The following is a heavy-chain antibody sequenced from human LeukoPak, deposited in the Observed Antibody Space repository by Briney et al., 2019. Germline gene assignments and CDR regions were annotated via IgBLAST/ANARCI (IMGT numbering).Heavy chain of an antibody. J-gene: IGHJ6*03. CDR3: ARFPPPSSGWYGETYYYYYMDV. Sequence: GGSLRLSCAASGFIFNNYWMHWVRQAPGKGLVWVSRISSDGSSKSYADSVKGRFTISRDNAKNTLYLQMNSLRAEDTAVYYCARFPPPSSGWYGETYYYYYMDVWGKGTTVTISS. V-gene: IGHV3-74*01. D-gene: IGHD6-19*01. CDR1: GFIFNNYW. CDR2: ISSDGSSK.